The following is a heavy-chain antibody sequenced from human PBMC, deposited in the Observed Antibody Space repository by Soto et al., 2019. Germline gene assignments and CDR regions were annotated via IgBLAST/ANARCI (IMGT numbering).Heavy chain of an antibody. CDR2: ISSSSSTI. V-gene: IGHV3-48*02. CDR3: ARDGGGTIFGVVILFDY. J-gene: IGHJ4*02. D-gene: IGHD3-3*01. CDR1: GFTFSSYS. Sequence: EVQLVESGGGLVQPGGSLRLSCAASGFTFSSYSMNWVRQAPGKGLEWVSYISSSSSTIYYADSVKGRFTISRDNAKNSLYLQMNSLRDEDTAVYYCARDGGGTIFGVVILFDYWGQGTLVTVSS.